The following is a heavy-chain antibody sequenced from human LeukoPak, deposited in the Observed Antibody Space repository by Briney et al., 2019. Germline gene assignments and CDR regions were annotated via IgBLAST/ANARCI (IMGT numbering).Heavy chain of an antibody. J-gene: IGHJ4*02. CDR1: GGSISSYY. D-gene: IGHD3-10*01. CDR3: CSPNYTPSLMRPLTISVLPSNNQFSLKPSSLPAAHTAVYYCARHTSYYYDSSGPFGY. Sequence: PSETLSLTCTVSGGSISSYYWSWIRQPPGKGLEWIGYIYYSGSTNYNPSLKSRVNISVDTCKNQFSLKLSSVTAEDTAVFYCCSPNYTPSLMRPLTISVLPSNNQFSLKPSSLPAAHTAVYYCARHTSYYYDSSGPFGYWRQGTLVTVSS. V-gene: IGHV4-59*12. CDR2: IYYSGST.